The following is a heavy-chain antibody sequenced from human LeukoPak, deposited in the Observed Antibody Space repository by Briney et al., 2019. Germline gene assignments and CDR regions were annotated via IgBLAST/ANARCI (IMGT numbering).Heavy chain of an antibody. J-gene: IGHJ5*02. CDR1: GASFSGYY. Sequence: SETLSLTCAVYGASFSGYYWSWIRQSPGKGLECIGDVNHSGGTKYNPSLKGRVTISVDTSNNHFSLKLTSVTAADTAVYYCARGGQQYWFDPWGQGTLVTASS. CDR2: VNHSGGT. CDR3: ARGGQQYWFDP. V-gene: IGHV4-34*01. D-gene: IGHD5-18*01.